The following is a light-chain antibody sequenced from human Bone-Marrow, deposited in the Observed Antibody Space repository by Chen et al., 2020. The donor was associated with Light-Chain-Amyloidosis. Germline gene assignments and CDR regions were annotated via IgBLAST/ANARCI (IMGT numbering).Light chain of an antibody. J-gene: IGLJ3*02. CDR1: NIGSTS. CDR3: QVWDSSSDRPV. CDR2: DDS. V-gene: IGLV3-21*02. Sequence: SYVLTQPSSVSVATGQTATIACGGNNIGSTSVHWCQQTPCQAPLLVVYDDSDRPSGIPERLSGSNSGNTATLTISRVEAGDEADYYCQVWDSSSDRPVFGGGTKLTVL.